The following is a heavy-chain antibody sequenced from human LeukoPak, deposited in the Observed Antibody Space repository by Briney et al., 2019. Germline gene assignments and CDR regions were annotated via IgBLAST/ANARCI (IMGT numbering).Heavy chain of an antibody. CDR3: ARANWEFYYFDY. CDR2: IYYSGST. CDR1: GGSISSSSYY. D-gene: IGHD7-27*01. J-gene: IGHJ4*02. V-gene: IGHV4-39*01. Sequence: SETLSLTCTVSGGSISSSSYYWGWIRQPPGKGLEWIGSIYYSGSTYYNPSLKSRVTISVDTSKNQFSLKLSSVTAADTAVYYCARANWEFYYFDYWGQGTLVTVSS.